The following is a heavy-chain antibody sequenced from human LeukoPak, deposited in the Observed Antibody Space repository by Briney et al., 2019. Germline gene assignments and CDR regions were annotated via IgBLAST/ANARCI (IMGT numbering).Heavy chain of an antibody. CDR3: ARHRSVAAAGTVYYYYMDV. CDR1: GYSFTSYW. J-gene: IGHJ6*03. CDR2: IYPGDSDT. V-gene: IGHV5-51*01. D-gene: IGHD6-13*01. Sequence: GESLKISCKGSGYSFTSYWIGWVRQMPGKGLEWMGIIYPGDSDTRYSPSFQGQVTISADKSISTAYLQWSSLKASDTAMYYCARHRSVAAAGTVYYYYMDVWGKGTTVTISS.